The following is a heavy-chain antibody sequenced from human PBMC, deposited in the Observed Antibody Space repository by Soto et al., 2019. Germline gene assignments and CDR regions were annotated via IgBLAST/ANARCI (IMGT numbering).Heavy chain of an antibody. CDR3: AKGAFKTGIDD. CDR1: GFTFSSSA. V-gene: IGHV3-23*01. Sequence: GGSLRLSCAASGFTFSSSAMAWVRQAPGKGLEWVSAITGSGASTYYADSVKGRFTISRDNSKNTLYLQMNSLRAEDTAVYYFAKGAFKTGIDDWGQGTLVTVSS. CDR2: ITGSGAST. J-gene: IGHJ4*02.